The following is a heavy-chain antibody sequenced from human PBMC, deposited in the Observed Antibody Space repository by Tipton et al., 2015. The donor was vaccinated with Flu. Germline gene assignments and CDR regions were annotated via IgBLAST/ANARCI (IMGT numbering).Heavy chain of an antibody. CDR2: IFYSGNA. CDR1: GGSISNCY. Sequence: TLSLTCTVSGGSISNCYWSWIRQPPGEGLEWIGNIFYSGNAHYSPSLKSRVTISVDTSNNHFSLKLSSVTAADTAVYYCARQQTHGGSWYFFDYWGQGSLVTVTS. V-gene: IGHV4-59*08. J-gene: IGHJ4*02. D-gene: IGHD5-24*01. CDR3: ARQQTHGGSWYFFDY.